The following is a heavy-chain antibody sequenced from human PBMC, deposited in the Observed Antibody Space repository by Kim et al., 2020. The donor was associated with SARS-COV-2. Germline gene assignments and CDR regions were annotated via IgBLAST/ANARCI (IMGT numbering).Heavy chain of an antibody. CDR2: INESGST. D-gene: IGHD3-10*01. CDR1: GGSFSDF. J-gene: IGHJ3*01. V-gene: IGHV4-34*01. CDR3: ARAAFIMVRGVTITQRGGFDV. Sequence: SETLSLTCAVYGGSFSDFWGWIRQPPGKGLEWIGEINESGSTNHNPSLKSRVSISVDTSKNQFSLRLTSVTAADTAVYYCARAAFIMVRGVTITQRGGFDVWGQGTMVTVSS.